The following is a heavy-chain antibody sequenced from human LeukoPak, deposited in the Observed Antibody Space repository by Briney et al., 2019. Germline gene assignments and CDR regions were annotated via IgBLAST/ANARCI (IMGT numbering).Heavy chain of an antibody. CDR3: ARVSTVVPYYYYYYMDV. D-gene: IGHD4-23*01. J-gene: IGHJ6*03. CDR1: GGSFSGYY. Sequence: SETLSLTCAVYGGSFSGYYWSWIRQPPGKGLEWIGEINHSGSTNYNPSLKSRVTISVDTSKNQFSLKLSSVTAADTAVYYCARVSTVVPYYYYYYMDVWGKGTTVTVSS. CDR2: INHSGST. V-gene: IGHV4-34*01.